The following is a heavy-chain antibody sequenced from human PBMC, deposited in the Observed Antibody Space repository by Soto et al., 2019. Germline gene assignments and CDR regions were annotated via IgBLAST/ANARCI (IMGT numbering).Heavy chain of an antibody. D-gene: IGHD6-19*01. Sequence: GGSLRLSCAASGFTFSSYAMSWVRQAPGKGLEWVSAISGSGGSTYYADSVKGRFTISRDNSKNTLYLQMNSLRAEDTAVYYCANDYPAVAGRGVAFDIWGQGTMVTVSS. CDR3: ANDYPAVAGRGVAFDI. V-gene: IGHV3-23*01. J-gene: IGHJ3*02. CDR1: GFTFSSYA. CDR2: ISGSGGST.